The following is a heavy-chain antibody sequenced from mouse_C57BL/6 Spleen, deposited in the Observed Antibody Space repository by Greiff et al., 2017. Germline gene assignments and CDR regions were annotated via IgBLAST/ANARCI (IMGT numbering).Heavy chain of an antibody. J-gene: IGHJ4*01. CDR3: TRGKYDYENYYAMDY. CDR1: GFTFSSYA. V-gene: IGHV5-9-1*02. Sequence: EVMLVESGEGLVKPGGSLKLSCAASGFTFSSYAMSWVRQTPEKRLEWVAYISSGGDYIYYADTVKGRFTISRDNARNTLYLQMSSLKSEDTAMYYCTRGKYDYENYYAMDYWGQGTSVTVSS. D-gene: IGHD2-4*01. CDR2: ISSGGDYI.